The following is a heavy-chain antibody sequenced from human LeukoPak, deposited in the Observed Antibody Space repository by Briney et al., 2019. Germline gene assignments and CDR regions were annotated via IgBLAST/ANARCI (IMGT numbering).Heavy chain of an antibody. CDR1: GYTFTSYG. Sequence: ASVKVSFKASGYTFTSYGISWVRQAPGQRLEWMGWISAYNGNTNYAQKLQGRVTMTTDTSTSTAYMELRSLRSDDTAVYYCARIPMVRGVKGWFDPWGQGTLVTVSS. J-gene: IGHJ5*02. CDR3: ARIPMVRGVKGWFDP. D-gene: IGHD3-10*01. V-gene: IGHV1-18*01. CDR2: ISAYNGNT.